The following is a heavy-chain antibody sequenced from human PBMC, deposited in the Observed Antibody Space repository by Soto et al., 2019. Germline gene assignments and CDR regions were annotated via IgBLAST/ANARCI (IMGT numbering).Heavy chain of an antibody. V-gene: IGHV3-23*01. D-gene: IGHD3-10*01. Sequence: LRLSCAASGFTFSSYAMSWVRQAPGKGLEWVSGISGSGGSTYYADSVKGRLTISRDNSKNTLYLQMNSLRAEDTAVYYCAKQLGYYGSGSYWAFDYWGQGTLVTVSS. J-gene: IGHJ4*02. CDR2: ISGSGGST. CDR1: GFTFSSYA. CDR3: AKQLGYYGSGSYWAFDY.